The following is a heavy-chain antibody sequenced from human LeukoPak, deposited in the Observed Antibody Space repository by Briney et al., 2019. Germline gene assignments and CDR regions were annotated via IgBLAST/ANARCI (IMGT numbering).Heavy chain of an antibody. J-gene: IGHJ4*02. CDR1: GYTFTSYD. V-gene: IGHV1-8*01. Sequence: ASVKVSCKASGYTFTSYDINWVRQATGQGLERMGWMNPNSGNTGYAQKFQGRVTMTRNTSISTAYMELGSLRSEDTAVYYCATQGDFRGYYLDYWGQGTLVTVSS. CDR2: MNPNSGNT. CDR3: ATQGDFRGYYLDY. D-gene: IGHD3-16*01.